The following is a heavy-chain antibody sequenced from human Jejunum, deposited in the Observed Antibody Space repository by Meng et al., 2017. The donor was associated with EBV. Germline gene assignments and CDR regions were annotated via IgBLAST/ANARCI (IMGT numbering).Heavy chain of an antibody. Sequence: SEVKMSGAYMEVSCRRYGSRFTRFAMNWVRQAPGQGLEWMGWINTNTGDPTDAQGFTGRFVFSLDTSVSTAYLQISSLKTEDTAVYYCARGGESWYDDDYWGQGTLVTVSS. CDR3: ARGGESWYDDDY. D-gene: IGHD6-13*01. CDR1: GSRFTRFA. V-gene: IGHV7-4-1*02. J-gene: IGHJ4*02. CDR2: INTNTGDP.